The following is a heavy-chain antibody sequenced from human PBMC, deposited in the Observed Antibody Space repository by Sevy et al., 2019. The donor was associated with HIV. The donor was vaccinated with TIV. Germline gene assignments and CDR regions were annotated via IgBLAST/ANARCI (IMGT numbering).Heavy chain of an antibody. J-gene: IGHJ4*02. CDR2: ISAYNGNT. CDR3: ARSYGSGNYYGY. V-gene: IGHV1-18*01. CDR1: GYTFISYA. Sequence: APVKVSCKASGYTFISYAINWVRQAPGQGLEWMGWISAYNGNTNYAQKLQGRVTMTTDTSSGTAYMELRSLRSDDTAVYYCARSYGSGNYYGYWGQGTLVTVSS. D-gene: IGHD3-10*01.